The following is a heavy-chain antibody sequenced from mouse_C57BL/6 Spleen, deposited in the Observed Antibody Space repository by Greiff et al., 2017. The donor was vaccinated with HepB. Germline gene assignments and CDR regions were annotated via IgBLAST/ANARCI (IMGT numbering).Heavy chain of an antibody. Sequence: VQLQQSGPELARPWASVKISCQAFYTFSRRVHFAIRDTNYWMQWVKQRPGQGLEWIGAIYPGNGDTSYNQKFKGKATLTADKSSSTAYMQLSRLTSEMSAVYNCAVYRSGPWFACWGEGTLVTMSA. CDR2: GQGLEWIG. CDR3: SEMSAVYNCAVYRSGPWFAC. J-gene: IGHJ3*01. D-gene: IGHD3-2*02. V-gene: IGHV1-87*01. CDR1: YTFSRRVH.